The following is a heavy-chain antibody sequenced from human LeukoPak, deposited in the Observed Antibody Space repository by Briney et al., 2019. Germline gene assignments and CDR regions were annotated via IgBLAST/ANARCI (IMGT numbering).Heavy chain of an antibody. CDR3: ARLTKDPQLMVYHWPLFDP. CDR1: GGSISSGSYY. Sequence: PSETLSLTCTVSGGSISSGSYYWSWIRQPPGKGLEWIGYIYYSGSTNYNPSLKSRVTISVDTSKNQFSLKLSSVTAADTAVYYCARLTKDPQLMVYHWPLFDPWGQGTLVTVSS. CDR2: IYYSGST. J-gene: IGHJ5*02. D-gene: IGHD2-8*01. V-gene: IGHV4-61*01.